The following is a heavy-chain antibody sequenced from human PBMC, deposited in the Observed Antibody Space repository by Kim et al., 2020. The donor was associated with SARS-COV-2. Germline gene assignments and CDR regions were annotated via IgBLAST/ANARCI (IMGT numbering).Heavy chain of an antibody. J-gene: IGHJ4*02. CDR2: IPILGIA. CDR3: ASPFE. D-gene: IGHD3-16*01. V-gene: IGHV1-69*02. Sequence: IPILGIANYAQKFQGRVTITADKSTSTAYMELSSLRSEDTAVYYCASPFEWGQGTLVTVSS.